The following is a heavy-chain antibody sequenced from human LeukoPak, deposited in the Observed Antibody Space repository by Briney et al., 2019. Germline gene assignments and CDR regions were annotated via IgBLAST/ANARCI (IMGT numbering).Heavy chain of an antibody. CDR3: ARDPVGVITTVYYFDC. J-gene: IGHJ4*02. Sequence: GGSLRLSCAASGFIFSTYSMNWVRQAPGKGLEWVSSISSSTSYIYYADSVKGRFTISRDNAKNSLYLQMNSLRAEDTAVYYCARDPVGVITTVYYFDCWGQGTLVTVSS. CDR1: GFIFSTYS. CDR2: ISSSTSYI. V-gene: IGHV3-21*01. D-gene: IGHD3-22*01.